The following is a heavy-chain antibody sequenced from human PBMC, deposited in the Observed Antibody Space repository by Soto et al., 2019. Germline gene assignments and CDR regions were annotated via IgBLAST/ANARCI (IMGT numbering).Heavy chain of an antibody. Sequence: SETLSLTCAVYGGSFSGYYWSWIRQPPGKGLEWIGEINHSGSTSYSPSLKSRVTISVDTSKNQFSLKLSSVTAADTAVYYCARGRDRVRGVIISYYYYGMDVWGQGTTVTVSS. J-gene: IGHJ6*02. D-gene: IGHD3-10*01. V-gene: IGHV4-34*01. CDR1: GGSFSGYY. CDR3: ARGRDRVRGVIISYYYYGMDV. CDR2: INHSGST.